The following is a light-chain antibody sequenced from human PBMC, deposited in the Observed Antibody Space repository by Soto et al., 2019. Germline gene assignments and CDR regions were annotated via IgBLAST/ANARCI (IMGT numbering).Light chain of an antibody. V-gene: IGKV1-39*01. CDR1: QSISSY. Sequence: DIQMTQSPSSLSASVGDRVTITCRASQSISSYLNWYQQKPGKAPKLLIYAASSLQSVVPSRFSGSGSGTDFTLTISSLQPEDFATYYCQQSYSAWTFGQGTKVDIK. CDR3: QQSYSAWT. J-gene: IGKJ1*01. CDR2: AAS.